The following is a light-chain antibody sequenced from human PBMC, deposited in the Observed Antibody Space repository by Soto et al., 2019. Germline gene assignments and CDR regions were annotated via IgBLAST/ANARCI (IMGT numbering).Light chain of an antibody. CDR1: QTVDNKY. V-gene: IGKV3-20*01. J-gene: IGKJ5*01. CDR2: GTS. Sequence: EIVLTQSLGTLSLSPGESATLSCRASQTVDNKYLAWYQQRPGQAPRLLIYGTSSWATGISDRFSGSGSGTDFTLTISRLEPEDFAVYYCQQYGKSPITFGQGTRLDIK. CDR3: QQYGKSPIT.